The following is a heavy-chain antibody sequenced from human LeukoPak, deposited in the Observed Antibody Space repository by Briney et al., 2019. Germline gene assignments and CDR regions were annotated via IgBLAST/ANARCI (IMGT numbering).Heavy chain of an antibody. V-gene: IGHV3-7*01. CDR3: ARDDFSSSDY. CDR2: IKKDGSEI. Sequence: PGGSLRLSCAASGFTVSSNYMSWVRQAPGKGLEWVANIKKDGSEIYYVDSVKGRFTISRDNAKNSLYLQMNSLRAEDTAVYYCARDDFSSSDYWGQGTLVTVSS. CDR1: GFTVSSNY. J-gene: IGHJ4*02. D-gene: IGHD6-6*01.